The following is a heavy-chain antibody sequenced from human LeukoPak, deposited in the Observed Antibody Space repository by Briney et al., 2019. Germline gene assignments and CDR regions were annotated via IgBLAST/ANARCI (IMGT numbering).Heavy chain of an antibody. D-gene: IGHD3-10*01. CDR3: ARDLFGSGSFYGF. J-gene: IGHJ4*02. CDR2: ITSSSAYI. V-gene: IGHV3-21*06. CDR1: GFTFSTYS. Sequence: PGESLRLSCAASGFTFSTYSMNWVRQAPGKGLEWVSTITSSSAYIYYADSVKGRFTISRDNAKNSLYLQMNSLRAEDTAVYYCARDLFGSGSFYGFWGQGTLVTVSS.